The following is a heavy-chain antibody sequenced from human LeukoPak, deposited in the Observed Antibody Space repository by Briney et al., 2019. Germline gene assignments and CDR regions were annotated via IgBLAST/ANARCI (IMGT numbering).Heavy chain of an antibody. D-gene: IGHD6-13*01. CDR1: GFTFDDYG. J-gene: IGHJ2*01. Sequence: GGSLRLSCAASGFTFDDYGMSWVRQAPGKGLEWVSGINWNGGSTGYADSVKGRFTISRDNAKNSLYLQMNSLRAEDTALYYCARDATRAAGSNWCFDLWGRGTLVTVSS. V-gene: IGHV3-20*04. CDR2: INWNGGST. CDR3: ARDATRAAGSNWCFDL.